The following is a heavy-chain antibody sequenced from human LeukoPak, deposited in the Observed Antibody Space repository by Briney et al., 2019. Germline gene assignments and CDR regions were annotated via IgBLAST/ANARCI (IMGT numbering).Heavy chain of an antibody. Sequence: GGSLRLSCAASGFTVSSNYMSWVRQAPGKGLEWVSVIYSGGSTYCADSVKGRFTISRDNSKNTLYLQMNSLRAEDTAVYYCARAPSRGYSYGNFDYWGQGTLVTVSS. J-gene: IGHJ4*02. CDR2: IYSGGST. D-gene: IGHD5-18*01. CDR3: ARAPSRGYSYGNFDY. CDR1: GFTVSSNY. V-gene: IGHV3-53*01.